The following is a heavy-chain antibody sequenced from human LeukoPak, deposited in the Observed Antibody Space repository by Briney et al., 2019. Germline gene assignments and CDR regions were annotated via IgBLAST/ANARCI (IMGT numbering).Heavy chain of an antibody. CDR1: GFTFTSSA. Sequence: SVKVSCNASGFTFTSSAMQWVRQARGQRLEWIGWIVVGSGNTNYAQKFQERVTITRDMSTSTAYMELSSLRSEDTAVYYCAANQYCRSTSCYHYYMDVWGKGTTVTVSS. CDR3: AANQYCRSTSCYHYYMDV. CDR2: IVVGSGNT. J-gene: IGHJ6*03. V-gene: IGHV1-58*02. D-gene: IGHD2-2*01.